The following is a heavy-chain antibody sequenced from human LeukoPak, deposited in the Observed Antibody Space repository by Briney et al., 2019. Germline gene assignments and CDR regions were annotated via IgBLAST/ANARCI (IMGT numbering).Heavy chain of an antibody. CDR2: ISWNSGSI. D-gene: IGHD6-13*01. CDR3: ANGYSRKLDY. Sequence: GRSLRLSCAASGFTFDDYAMHWVRQAPGKGLEWVSGISWNSGSIGYADSVKGRFTISRDNSKNTLYLQMNSLRAEDTAVYYCANGYSRKLDYWGQGTLVTVSS. V-gene: IGHV3-9*01. CDR1: GFTFDDYA. J-gene: IGHJ4*02.